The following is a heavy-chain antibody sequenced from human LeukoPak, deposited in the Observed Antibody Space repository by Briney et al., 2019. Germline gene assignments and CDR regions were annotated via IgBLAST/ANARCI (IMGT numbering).Heavy chain of an antibody. D-gene: IGHD6-13*01. CDR1: GYTFTGYY. J-gene: IGHJ3*02. Sequence: ASVKVSCKASGYTFTGYYMHWVRQAPGQGLERMGWINPNSGGTNYAQKFQGRVTMTRDTSISTAYMELSRLRSDDTAVYYCARGDIAAATDAFDIWGQGTMVTVSS. CDR2: INPNSGGT. V-gene: IGHV1-2*02. CDR3: ARGDIAAATDAFDI.